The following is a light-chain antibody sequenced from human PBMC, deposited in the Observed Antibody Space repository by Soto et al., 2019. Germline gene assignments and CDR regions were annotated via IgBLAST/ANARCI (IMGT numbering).Light chain of an antibody. CDR1: QSVSSY. V-gene: IGKV3-11*01. Sequence: EIVLTQSPATLSLSPGERATLSCRASQSVSSYLAWYQQKPGQAPRLLIYDASTRATGIPARFSGSGSGTDFTLTISRLEPEDFAVYYCQQRSVFGQGTKLEIK. CDR2: DAS. J-gene: IGKJ2*01. CDR3: QQRSV.